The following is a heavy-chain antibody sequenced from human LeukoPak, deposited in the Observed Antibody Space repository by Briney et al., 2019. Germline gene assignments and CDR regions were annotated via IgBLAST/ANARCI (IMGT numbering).Heavy chain of an antibody. D-gene: IGHD6-6*01. CDR3: ARRAGSIAAPPQYYFDY. Sequence: GASVKVSCKASGYTFTSYYMHWVRQAPGQGLEWMGIIYPSGGSTSYAQKFQGRVTMTRDMSTSTVYMELSSLRSEDTAVYYCARRAGSIAAPPQYYFDYWGQGTLVTVSS. J-gene: IGHJ4*02. CDR1: GYTFTSYY. CDR2: IYPSGGST. V-gene: IGHV1-46*01.